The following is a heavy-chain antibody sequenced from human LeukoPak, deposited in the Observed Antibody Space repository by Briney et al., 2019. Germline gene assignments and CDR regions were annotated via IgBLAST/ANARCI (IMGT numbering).Heavy chain of an antibody. CDR2: IYYSGST. CDR1: GGSISSGGYY. CDR3: ARVDYGDYPSLDY. V-gene: IGHV4-31*03. J-gene: IGHJ4*02. Sequence: PSQTLSLTCTVSGGSISSGGYYWSWIRQHPGKGLEWIGYIYYSGSTYYNPSLKSRVTISVDTSKNQFSLKLSSVTAADTAVYYCARVDYGDYPSLDYWGQGTLVTVSS. D-gene: IGHD4-17*01.